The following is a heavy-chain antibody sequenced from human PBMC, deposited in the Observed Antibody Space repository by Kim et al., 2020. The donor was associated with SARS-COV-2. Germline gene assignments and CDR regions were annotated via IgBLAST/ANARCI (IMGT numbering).Heavy chain of an antibody. CDR3: ARDTYYYDSSGYYPPGYYYYGMDV. CDR1: GFTFSSYS. J-gene: IGHJ6*02. CDR2: ISSSSSTI. Sequence: GGSLRLSCAASGFTFSSYSMNWVRQAPGKGLEWVSYISSSSSTIYYADSVKGRFTISRDNAKNSLYLQMNSLRDEDTAVYYCARDTYYYDSSGYYPPGYYYYGMDVWGQGTTVTVSS. D-gene: IGHD3-22*01. V-gene: IGHV3-48*02.